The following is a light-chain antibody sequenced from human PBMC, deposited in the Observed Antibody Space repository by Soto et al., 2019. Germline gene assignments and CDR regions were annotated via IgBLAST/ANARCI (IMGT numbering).Light chain of an antibody. J-gene: IGLJ3*02. CDR3: QSYDMSLSGWV. CDR1: SSNIGAGYD. CDR2: GNI. Sequence: QSVLTQPPSVSGAPGQRVTISCTGSSSNIGAGYDVHWYQQRPGTAPKLLIFGNINRPSGVPDRFSGSKSGTSASLAITGLQAEDEGDYYCQSYDMSLSGWVFGGGTKLTVL. V-gene: IGLV1-40*01.